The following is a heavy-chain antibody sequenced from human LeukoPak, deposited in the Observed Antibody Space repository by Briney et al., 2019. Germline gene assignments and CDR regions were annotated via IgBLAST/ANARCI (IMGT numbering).Heavy chain of an antibody. CDR2: IYRSGST. V-gene: IGHV4-59*08. CDR3: ASTVTTAYFDY. CDR1: GGSISRSY. J-gene: IGHJ4*02. D-gene: IGHD4-11*01. Sequence: SETLSLTCTVSGGSISRSYWSWIRQPPGKGLEWIGYIYRSGSTNYNPSLKSRVTILADTSENQFSLKLSSVTAADTAVYYCASTVTTAYFDYWGQGTLVTVSS.